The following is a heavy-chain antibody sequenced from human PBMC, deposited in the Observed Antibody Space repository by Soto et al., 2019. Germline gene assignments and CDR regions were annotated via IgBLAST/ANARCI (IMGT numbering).Heavy chain of an antibody. Sequence: PGGSLRLSCAASGFTFSSYDMHWVRQATGKGLEWVSAIGTAGDTYYPGSVKGRFTISRENAKNSLYLQMNSLRAEDTAVYYCARDRFPAAYYYDSSGYRATWFDPWGQGALVTVSS. V-gene: IGHV3-13*01. CDR1: GFTFSSYD. J-gene: IGHJ5*02. CDR3: ARDRFPAAYYYDSSGYRATWFDP. D-gene: IGHD3-22*01. CDR2: IGTAGDT.